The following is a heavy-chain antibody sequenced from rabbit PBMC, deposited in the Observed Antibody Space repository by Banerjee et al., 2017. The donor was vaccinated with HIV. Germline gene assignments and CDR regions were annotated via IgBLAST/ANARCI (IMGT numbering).Heavy chain of an antibody. CDR2: IDPIFGST. CDR3: ARGYDDYDARLDL. J-gene: IGHJ3*01. V-gene: IGHV1S7*01. D-gene: IGHD2-1*01. CDR1: GIDFSLYY. Sequence: QLKESGGGLVQPGGSLKLSCKASGIDFSLYYMSWVRQAPGKGLEWIGYIDPIFGSTYYATWVDGRCTISSHNAQNTLYLHLNSLTAADTATYFCARGYDDYDARLDLWVPGPLVTVS.